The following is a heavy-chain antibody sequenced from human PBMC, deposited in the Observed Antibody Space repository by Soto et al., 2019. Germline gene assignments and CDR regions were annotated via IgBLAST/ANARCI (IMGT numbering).Heavy chain of an antibody. V-gene: IGHV4-39*01. CDR1: GGSISRSSYY. CDR3: ARHLGYCSGGSCLLNWFDP. D-gene: IGHD2-15*01. CDR2: IYYSGST. Sequence: SETLSLTCTVSGGSISRSSYYWGWIRQPPGKGLEWIGSIYYSGSTYYNPSLKSRVTISVDTSKNQFSLKLSSVTAADTAVYYCARHLGYCSGGSCLLNWFDPWGQGTLVTVSS. J-gene: IGHJ5*02.